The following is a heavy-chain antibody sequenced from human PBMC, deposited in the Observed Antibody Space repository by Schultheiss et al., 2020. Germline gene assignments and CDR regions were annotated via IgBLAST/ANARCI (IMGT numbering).Heavy chain of an antibody. Sequence: GESLKISCAASGFTFSNYAIHWVRQAPGKGLEWVAVISYDGNNKYYADSVKGRFTLSRDNSKNTLFLQMNSLRSDDTAVYFCARDGTAMDSYFDYWGQGTLVTVSS. CDR1: GFTFSNYA. D-gene: IGHD5-18*01. J-gene: IGHJ4*02. V-gene: IGHV3-30-3*01. CDR3: ARDGTAMDSYFDY. CDR2: ISYDGNNK.